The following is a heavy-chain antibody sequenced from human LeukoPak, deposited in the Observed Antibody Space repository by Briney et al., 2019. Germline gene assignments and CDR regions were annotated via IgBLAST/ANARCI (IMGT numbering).Heavy chain of an antibody. J-gene: IGHJ4*02. CDR2: ISGGGGST. V-gene: IGHV3-23*01. Sequence: GGSLRLSCAASGFTFSSYAMSWVRQAPGKGLEWVSAISGGGGSTYYADSVKGRFTISRDNSKNTLYLQMNSLRAEDTAVYYCARDWVGQSLPHFFDYWGQGTLVTVSS. CDR1: GFTFSSYA. D-gene: IGHD1-26*01. CDR3: ARDWVGQSLPHFFDY.